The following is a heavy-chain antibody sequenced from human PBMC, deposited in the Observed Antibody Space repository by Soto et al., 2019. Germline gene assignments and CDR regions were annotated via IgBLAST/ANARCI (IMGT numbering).Heavy chain of an antibody. CDR1: GFTVSTYW. CDR3: AKDRVPYSDYGRYFDL. Sequence: EVQLVESGGGLVQPGGSLRLSCAASGFTVSTYWMHWVRQDPGKGLMWVSRISPDGSTTTYADPVRGRFTISRDTAENTLHLQMNSLRVEDTAVYYCAKDRVPYSDYGRYFDLWGRGTRVTVSS. V-gene: IGHV3-74*01. D-gene: IGHD4-17*01. J-gene: IGHJ2*01. CDR2: ISPDGSTT.